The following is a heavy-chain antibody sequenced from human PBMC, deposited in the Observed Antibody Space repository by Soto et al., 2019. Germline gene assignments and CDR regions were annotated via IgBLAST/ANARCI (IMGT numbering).Heavy chain of an antibody. CDR2: ISYDGSNK. CDR1: GFTFSSYG. CDR3: AKEAGGYDPYYYYGMDV. D-gene: IGHD3-16*01. Sequence: GGSLRLSCAASGFTFSSYGMHWVRQAPGKGLEWVAVISYDGSNKYYADSVKGRFTISRDNSKNTLYLQMNSLRAEDTAVYYCAKEAGGYDPYYYYGMDVWGQGTTVTVSS. V-gene: IGHV3-30*18. J-gene: IGHJ6*02.